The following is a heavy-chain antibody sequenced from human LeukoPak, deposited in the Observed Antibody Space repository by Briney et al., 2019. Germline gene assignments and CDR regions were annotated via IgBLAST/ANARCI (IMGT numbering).Heavy chain of an antibody. CDR2: ISYDGSNK. CDR1: GFTFSSYA. Sequence: PGGSLRLSCAASGFTFSSYAMHWVRQAPGKGLEWVAVISYDGSNKYYADSVKGRFTISRDNSKNTLYLQMNSLRDEDTAVYYCAKRGVEMATIYYMDVWAKGPRSP. D-gene: IGHD5-24*01. CDR3: AKRGVEMATIYYMDV. J-gene: IGHJ6*03. V-gene: IGHV3-30*04.